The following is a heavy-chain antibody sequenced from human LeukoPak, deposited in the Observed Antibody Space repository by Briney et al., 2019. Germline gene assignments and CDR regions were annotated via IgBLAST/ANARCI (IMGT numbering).Heavy chain of an antibody. CDR2: IYYSGST. CDR3: ARLAVGIDY. CDR1: GGSISSGDYY. Sequence: TSETLSLTCTVSGGSISSGDYYWSWIRQPPGKGLEWIGYIYYSGSTYYNPSLKSRVTISVDTSKNQFSLKLISVPDSGEAAYYCARLAVGIDYWGQGTLVTVSS. D-gene: IGHD6-19*01. J-gene: IGHJ4*02. V-gene: IGHV4-30-4*08.